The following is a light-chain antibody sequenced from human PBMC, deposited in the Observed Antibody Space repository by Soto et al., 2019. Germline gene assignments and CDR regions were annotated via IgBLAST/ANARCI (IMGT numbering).Light chain of an antibody. CDR3: QTWGTGFSVV. V-gene: IGLV4-69*01. J-gene: IGLJ2*01. CDR1: SGHSSYA. Sequence: QTVVTQSPSASASLGASVKLTCTLSSGHSSYAIAWHQQQPEKGPRYLMKLNSDGSHNKGDGIPDRFSGSSSGAERYLTSARLQSEDEADYYCQTWGTGFSVVFGGGAKLTVL. CDR2: LNSDGSH.